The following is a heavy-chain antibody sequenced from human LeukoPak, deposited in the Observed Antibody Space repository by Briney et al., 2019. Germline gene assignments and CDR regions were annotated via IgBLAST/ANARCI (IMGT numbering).Heavy chain of an antibody. CDR3: ARNDITMIVVVNNFDY. CDR2: IYHSGST. J-gene: IGHJ4*02. D-gene: IGHD3-22*01. Sequence: PSETLSLTCTVSGYSLSSGYYWGWIRQPPGKGLEWIGRIYHSGSTYYNPSLKSRATISVDTSKNQFSLKLSSVTAADTAVDYCARNDITMIVVVNNFDYWGQGTLVTVCS. V-gene: IGHV4-38-2*02. CDR1: GYSLSSGYY.